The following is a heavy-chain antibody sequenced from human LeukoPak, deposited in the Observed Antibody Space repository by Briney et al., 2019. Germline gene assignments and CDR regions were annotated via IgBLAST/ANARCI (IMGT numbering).Heavy chain of an antibody. V-gene: IGHV4-39*01. Sequence: SETLSLTCAVYGGSLSGYYWGWIRQPPGKGLEWIGSIYYSGSTYYNPSLKSRVTISVDTSKNQFSLKLSSVTAADTAVYYCACRPRNSNSSWYSYYYYMDVWGKGTTVTISS. CDR2: IYYSGST. CDR1: GGSLSGYY. J-gene: IGHJ6*03. D-gene: IGHD6-13*01. CDR3: ACRPRNSNSSWYSYYYYMDV.